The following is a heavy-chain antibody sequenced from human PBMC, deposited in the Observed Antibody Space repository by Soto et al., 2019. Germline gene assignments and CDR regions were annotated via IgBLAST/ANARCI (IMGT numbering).Heavy chain of an antibody. V-gene: IGHV3-33*01. CDR3: ARPVEQQKLGLGMDV. J-gene: IGHJ6*01. CDR1: GFTFSNYA. Sequence: QVELVESGGGVVQPGGSLRLSCAASGFTFSNYAMHWVRQAPGKGLEWVAVIWYDGSKKYYADSVKGRFTISRDNSKNTMELQMNSLRAEDTAVYYCARPVEQQKLGLGMDVWGQGSPVTVSS. D-gene: IGHD6-13*01. CDR2: IWYDGSKK.